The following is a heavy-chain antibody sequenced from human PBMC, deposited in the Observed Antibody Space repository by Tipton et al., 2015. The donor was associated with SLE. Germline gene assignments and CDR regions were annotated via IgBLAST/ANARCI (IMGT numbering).Heavy chain of an antibody. CDR2: INHSGTT. D-gene: IGHD3-3*01. CDR3: ASDPPYYDFWSGYSDVFDI. J-gene: IGHJ3*02. Sequence: TLSLTCAVYGGSFSGYYWSWIRQPPGKGLEWIGEINHSGTTNYSPSLESRASISVDTSKNQFSLKLSSVTAADTAVYYCASDPPYYDFWSGYSDVFDIWGQGTMVTVSS. CDR1: GGSFSGYY. V-gene: IGHV4-34*01.